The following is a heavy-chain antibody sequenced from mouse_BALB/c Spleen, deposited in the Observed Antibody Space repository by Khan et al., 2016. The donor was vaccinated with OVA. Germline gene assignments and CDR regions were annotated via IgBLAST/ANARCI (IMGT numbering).Heavy chain of an antibody. J-gene: IGHJ4*01. V-gene: IGHV9-3-1*01. CDR2: INTYTGEP. CDR3: ARPPYFSYVMAC. D-gene: IGHD2-10*01. CDR1: GYTFTNYG. Sequence: QIQLVQSGPELKKPGETVKISCKASGYTFTNYGMNWMKQAPGKGLKWMGWINTYTGEPTYADDFKGRFAFSLETSASTAYLQINNLKNEDTATYFCARPPYFSYVMACWGQGTSVTVSS.